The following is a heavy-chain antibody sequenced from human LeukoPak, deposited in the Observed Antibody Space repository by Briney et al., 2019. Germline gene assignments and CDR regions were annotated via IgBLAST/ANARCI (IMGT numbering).Heavy chain of an antibody. V-gene: IGHV4-39*01. CDR1: GGSIGSSSYY. D-gene: IGHD3-10*01. J-gene: IGHJ3*02. CDR3: AGSGTYSDDAFDI. CDR2: MYYSGTA. Sequence: PSETLSLTCTVSGGSIGSSSYYWGWIRQAPGKGLEWIGYMYYSGTAYYNMSLKRRVTISVDTSKNQFSPKLSSVTATDTAVYYCAGSGTYSDDAFDIWGQGTMVTVSS.